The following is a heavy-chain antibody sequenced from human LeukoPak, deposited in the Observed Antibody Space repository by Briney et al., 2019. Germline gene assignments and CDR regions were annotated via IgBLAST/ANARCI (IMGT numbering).Heavy chain of an antibody. Sequence: GGSLRLSCAASGFTFSDYWMHWVRQVPGKGLVWVARINADGSITNHADSVKGRFTISRGNAENTLYLQMNSLSADDTAMYYCANEIRPNDYWGQGTLVTVSS. CDR3: ANEIRPNDY. V-gene: IGHV3-74*01. CDR1: GFTFSDYW. CDR2: INADGSIT. J-gene: IGHJ4*02. D-gene: IGHD4-17*01.